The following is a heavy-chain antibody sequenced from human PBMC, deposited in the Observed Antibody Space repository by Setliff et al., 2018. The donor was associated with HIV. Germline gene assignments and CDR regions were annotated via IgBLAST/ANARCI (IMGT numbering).Heavy chain of an antibody. CDR1: GGSISSSSYY. Sequence: SETLSLTCTVSGGSISSSSYYWGWIRQPPGKGLEWIGSIYYSGGTYYNPSLKSRVTISVDTSKNQFSLKLRSVTAADTAVYYCARGLNYYGSGSYLPLGYWGQGTLVTVSS. CDR2: IYYSGGT. V-gene: IGHV4-39*01. CDR3: ARGLNYYGSGSYLPLGY. D-gene: IGHD3-10*01. J-gene: IGHJ4*02.